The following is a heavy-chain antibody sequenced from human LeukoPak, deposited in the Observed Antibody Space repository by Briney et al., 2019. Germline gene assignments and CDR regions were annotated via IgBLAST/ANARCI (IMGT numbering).Heavy chain of an antibody. J-gene: IGHJ5*02. CDR3: AREGEYCGGDCYSSWFDP. D-gene: IGHD2-21*02. CDR1: GYTFTSYY. V-gene: IGHV1-46*01. CDR2: INPSGGST. Sequence: VASVNVSCKASGYTFTSYYMHWVRQAPGQGLEWMGIINPSGGSTSYAQKFQGSVTMTRDTSTSTVYMELSSLRSEDTAVYYCAREGEYCGGDCYSSWFDPWGQGTLVTVSS.